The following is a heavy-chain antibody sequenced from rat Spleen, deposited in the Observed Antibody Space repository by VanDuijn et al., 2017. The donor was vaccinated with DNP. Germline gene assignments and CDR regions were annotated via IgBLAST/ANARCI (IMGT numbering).Heavy chain of an antibody. Sequence: EVQLVESGGDLVQPGRSLKLSCVASRFTFNSYWMAWIRQVPGKGLEWVASISPRGGGTYYRDSVKGRFTISRDNAKSILYLQMDSLRSEDTATYYCTTENTDYWGQGTLVTVSS. J-gene: IGHJ3*01. CDR1: RFTFNSYW. CDR3: TTENTDY. D-gene: IGHD1-11*01. CDR2: ISPRGGGT. V-gene: IGHV5-31*01.